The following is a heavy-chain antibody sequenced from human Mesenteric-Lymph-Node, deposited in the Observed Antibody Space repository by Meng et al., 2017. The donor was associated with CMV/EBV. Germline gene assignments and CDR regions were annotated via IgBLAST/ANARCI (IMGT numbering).Heavy chain of an antibody. CDR2: VEHSGRT. Sequence: GSTSNTNWGSWVRQPPGKGLEWSGEVEHSGRTNYNPSLKGRVTISLDKAKNQFSLKLSSVAAADTAVYFCARDRTAPSSGSYGLDLWGRGTLVTVSS. V-gene: IGHV4-4*01. CDR1: GSTSNTNW. J-gene: IGHJ2*01. D-gene: IGHD1-26*01. CDR3: ARDRTAPSSGSYGLDL.